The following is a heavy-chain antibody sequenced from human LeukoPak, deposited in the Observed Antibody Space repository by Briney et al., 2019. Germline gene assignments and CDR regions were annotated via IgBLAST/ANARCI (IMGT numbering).Heavy chain of an antibody. CDR2: ISSSGSTI. D-gene: IGHD6-13*01. J-gene: IGHJ4*02. Sequence: GGSLRLSCAAYGFTFSSYEMNWVRQAPGKGLEWVSYISSSGSTIYYADSVKGRFTISRDNAKNSLYLQMNRLRAEDTAVYYCAREVRIAAAGNYWGQGTLVTVSS. V-gene: IGHV3-48*03. CDR3: AREVRIAAAGNY. CDR1: GFTFSSYE.